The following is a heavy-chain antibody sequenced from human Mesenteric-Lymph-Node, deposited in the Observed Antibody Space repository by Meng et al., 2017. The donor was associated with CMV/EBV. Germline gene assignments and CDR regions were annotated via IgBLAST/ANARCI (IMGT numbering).Heavy chain of an antibody. J-gene: IGHJ5*01. Sequence: GASVKVSRKASGYTFTRQAPGQGLEWMGWMSPYSGDTGYAQKFQGRVTLTRDTSISTAYMDLSSLTSEDTAVYYCARNPGGTGDFDSWGQGTLVTVSS. CDR2: MSPYSGDT. D-gene: IGHD1-1*01. CDR3: ARNPGGTGDFDS. V-gene: IGHV1-8*01. CDR1: GYTFT.